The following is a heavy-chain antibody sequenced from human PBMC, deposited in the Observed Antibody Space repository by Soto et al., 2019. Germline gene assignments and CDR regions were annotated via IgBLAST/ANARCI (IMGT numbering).Heavy chain of an antibody. CDR1: GGSISSSSYY. J-gene: IGHJ6*03. CDR3: ARRYYYGSGYMDV. V-gene: IGHV4-39*01. CDR2: IYYSGST. Sequence: QLQLQESGPGLVKPSETLSLTCTVSGGSISSSSYYWGWIRQPPGKGLEWIGSIYYSGSTYYNPSLKGRVTISVDTSKNQFSLKLSSVTAADTAVYYCARRYYYGSGYMDVWGKGTTVTVSS. D-gene: IGHD3-10*01.